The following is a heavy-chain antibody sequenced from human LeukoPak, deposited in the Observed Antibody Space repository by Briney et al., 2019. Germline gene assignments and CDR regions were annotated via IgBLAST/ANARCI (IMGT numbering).Heavy chain of an antibody. J-gene: IGHJ4*02. V-gene: IGHV4-34*01. D-gene: IGHD6-19*01. Sequence: PSETLSLTCAVYGGSFSGYYWSWIRQPPGKGLEWIGEINHSGSTNYNPSLKSRVTISVDTSKNQFSLKLSSVTAADTAVYYCARGRKFSSGWRGENYFDYWGQGTLVTVSS. CDR2: INHSGST. CDR3: ARGRKFSSGWRGENYFDY. CDR1: GGSFSGYY.